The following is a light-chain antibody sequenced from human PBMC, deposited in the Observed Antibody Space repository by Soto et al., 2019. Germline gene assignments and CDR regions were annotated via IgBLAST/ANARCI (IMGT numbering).Light chain of an antibody. CDR3: QQYNNWPRT. Sequence: IVLTQSPGTLSLSPGEVATLSFRASQGIGDTLAWYQQKPGQAPRLLIYGASTRATGIPARFSGSGSGTEFTLTISSLQSEDFAVYYCQQYNNWPRTFGQGTKVDIK. CDR1: QGIGDT. V-gene: IGKV3D-15*01. CDR2: GAS. J-gene: IGKJ1*01.